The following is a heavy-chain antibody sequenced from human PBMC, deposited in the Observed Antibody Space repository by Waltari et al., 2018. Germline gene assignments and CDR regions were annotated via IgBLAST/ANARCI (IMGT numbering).Heavy chain of an antibody. V-gene: IGHV3-7*01. CDR3: AIGGVETSWYWRY. J-gene: IGHJ4*02. D-gene: IGHD6-13*01. Sequence: EVQVVESGGGLVQPGGSLRLSWAAAGFTFSSSWMTWVGQAPGKGLEWVANIKTDGSETYYVDSVKGRFTISRDNTKNSLYLQMSSLRAEDTAVYYCAIGGVETSWYWRYWGQGTLVTVSS. CDR1: GFTFSSSW. CDR2: IKTDGSET.